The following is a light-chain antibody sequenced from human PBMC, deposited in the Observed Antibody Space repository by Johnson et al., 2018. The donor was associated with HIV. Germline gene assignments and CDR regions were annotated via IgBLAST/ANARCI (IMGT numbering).Light chain of an antibody. J-gene: IGLJ1*01. V-gene: IGLV1-51*01. Sequence: QSVLTQPPSVSAAPGQKVTISCSGSSSKIGNKYVSWYQQFPGTAPKVLIYDNNKRPSGIPDRFSGSKSGTSATLGITGLQTGDEADYYCGTWDSSLSAGINYVFGTGTKVTVL. CDR2: DNN. CDR1: SSKIGNKY. CDR3: GTWDSSLSAGINYV.